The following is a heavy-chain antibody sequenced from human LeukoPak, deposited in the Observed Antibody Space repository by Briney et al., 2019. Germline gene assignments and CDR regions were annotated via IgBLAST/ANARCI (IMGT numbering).Heavy chain of an antibody. CDR3: ARSHYSNQVVDY. Sequence: ASVKVSCKASGYTFTSYAMHWVRQAPGQRLEWMGWINAGNGNTKYSQKFQGRVTITRDTSASTAYMELSSLRSEDTAVYYCARSHYSNQVVDYWGQGTLVTVSS. CDR2: INAGNGNT. CDR1: GYTFTSYA. J-gene: IGHJ4*02. D-gene: IGHD4-11*01. V-gene: IGHV1-3*01.